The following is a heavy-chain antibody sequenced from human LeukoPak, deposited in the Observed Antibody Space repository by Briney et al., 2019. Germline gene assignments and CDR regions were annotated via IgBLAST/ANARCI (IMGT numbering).Heavy chain of an antibody. CDR3: ARELATMFRGVMYYYGMDV. V-gene: IGHV3-48*03. CDR2: ISSSGSTI. Sequence: PGGSLRLSCAASGFTFSTYEMNWVRQAPGKGLEWVSYISSSGSTIYYADSVKGRFTIFRDNPKNSLYLQMNSRRAEDTAVYYCARELATMFRGVMYYYGMDVWGQGTTVTVSS. CDR1: GFTFSTYE. J-gene: IGHJ6*02. D-gene: IGHD3-10*01.